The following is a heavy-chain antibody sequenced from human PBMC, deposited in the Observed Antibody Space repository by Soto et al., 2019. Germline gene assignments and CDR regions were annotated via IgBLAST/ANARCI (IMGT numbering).Heavy chain of an antibody. D-gene: IGHD6-6*01. V-gene: IGHV3-23*01. CDR3: VKDVLASIAARKGGDAFDI. J-gene: IGHJ3*02. CDR1: GFTFSSYA. Sequence: GGSLRLSCAASGFTFSSYAMSWVRQAPGKGLEWVSAISGSGGSTYYADSVKGRFTISRDNSKNKLYLQMNSLRAEDTAVYYCVKDVLASIAARKGGDAFDIWGQGTMVTVSS. CDR2: ISGSGGST.